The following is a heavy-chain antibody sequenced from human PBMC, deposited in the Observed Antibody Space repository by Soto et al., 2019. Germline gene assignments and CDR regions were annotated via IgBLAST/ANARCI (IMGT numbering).Heavy chain of an antibody. V-gene: IGHV4-31*01. J-gene: IGHJ6*02. CDR1: GGSISSGGYY. D-gene: IGHD3-3*01. Sequence: QVQLQESGPGLVKPSQTLSLTCTVSGGSISSGGYYWSWIRQHPGKGLECIGYIYYSGSTYYNPSLKSTVSISVEQNKNRYSLRLRSVTGSDRSVYYGARWYLEGFYGTYVGGQGTTVTVSS. CDR3: ARWYLEGFYGTYV. CDR2: IYYSGST.